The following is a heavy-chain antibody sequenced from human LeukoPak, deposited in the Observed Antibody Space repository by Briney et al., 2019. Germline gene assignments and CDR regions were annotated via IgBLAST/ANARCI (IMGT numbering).Heavy chain of an antibody. J-gene: IGHJ4*02. Sequence: ASETLSLTCTVSGGSISSYQWSWIRPPPGKGLEWIGYISYSGFTNYNPSLKSRVTISLDTSKNQFSLKLTSVAAADTAVYYCAGHHPRNTVDFWGQGTLVTVSS. CDR1: GGSISSYQ. CDR3: AGHHPRNTVDF. V-gene: IGHV4-59*08. CDR2: ISYSGFT. D-gene: IGHD2/OR15-2a*01.